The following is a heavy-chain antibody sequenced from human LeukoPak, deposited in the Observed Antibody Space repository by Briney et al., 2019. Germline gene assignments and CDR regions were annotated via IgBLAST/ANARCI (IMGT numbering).Heavy chain of an antibody. Sequence: ETLSLTCAVYGGSFSGYYWSWIRQAPGKGLEWVANINQDGSEKDYVDSVKGRFTISRDNAKNSLYLQVNSLRDDDTAVYYCGRVQKTQTGGTPDYWGQGTLVTVSS. CDR2: INQDGSEK. CDR3: GRVQKTQTGGTPDY. CDR1: GGSFSGYY. J-gene: IGHJ4*02. D-gene: IGHD1-14*01. V-gene: IGHV3-7*01.